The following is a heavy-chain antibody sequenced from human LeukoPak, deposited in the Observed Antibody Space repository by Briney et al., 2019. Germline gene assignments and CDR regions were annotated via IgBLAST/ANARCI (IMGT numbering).Heavy chain of an antibody. Sequence: GGSLRLSCAASGFTVSSNYMSWVRQAPGKGLEWVSVIYSGGSTYYADSVKGRFTISRDNSKNTLYLQMNSLRAEDTAVYYCAKGDYYDSSGYYPAFDYWGQGTLVTVSS. CDR3: AKGDYYDSSGYYPAFDY. V-gene: IGHV3-66*01. J-gene: IGHJ4*02. CDR1: GFTVSSNY. D-gene: IGHD3-22*01. CDR2: IYSGGST.